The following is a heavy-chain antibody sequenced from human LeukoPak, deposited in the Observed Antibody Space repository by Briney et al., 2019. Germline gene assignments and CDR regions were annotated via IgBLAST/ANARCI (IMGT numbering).Heavy chain of an antibody. J-gene: IGHJ4*02. V-gene: IGHV3-30*04. Sequence: GGSLRLSCAASGFTFDDYAMHWVRQAPGKGLEWVAVISYDGSNKYYADSVKGRFTISRDNSKNTLYLQMNSLRAEDTAVYYCARDSRAGRGYSGNFDYWGQGTLVTVSS. D-gene: IGHD5-12*01. CDR3: ARDSRAGRGYSGNFDY. CDR1: GFTFDDYA. CDR2: ISYDGSNK.